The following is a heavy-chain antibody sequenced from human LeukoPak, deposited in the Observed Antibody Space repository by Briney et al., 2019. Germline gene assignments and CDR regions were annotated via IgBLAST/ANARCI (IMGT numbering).Heavy chain of an antibody. Sequence: GASVKDSCKIFGNNLREVSMNWVRQGPGKGLEWMGGFDPEEGRTLYAQKFQGRVTTTEDTSSDTAYMELSSLTSEDTAVYYRTLRGGMICVNGVCPEYFNHWGQGTLVSVPS. D-gene: IGHD2-8*01. CDR3: TLRGGMICVNGVCPEYFNH. V-gene: IGHV1-24*01. CDR2: FDPEEGRT. CDR1: GNNLREVS. J-gene: IGHJ1*01.